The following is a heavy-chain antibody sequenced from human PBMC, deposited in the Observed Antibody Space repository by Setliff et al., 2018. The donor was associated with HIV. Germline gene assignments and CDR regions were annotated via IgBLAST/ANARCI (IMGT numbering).Heavy chain of an antibody. CDR1: GDSISGYY. V-gene: IGHV4-4*07. CDR3: ARDFRLPVDAGLYYSYYMDV. Sequence: SETLSLTCTVSGDSISGYYWSWIRQPAGKGLEWIGRVYTSGSTNYNPSLKSRVTMSVDTSKNQFSLRLSSVTAADTAVYYCARDFRLPVDAGLYYSYYMDVWGRGTTVTVS. D-gene: IGHD2-15*01. CDR2: VYTSGST. J-gene: IGHJ6*03.